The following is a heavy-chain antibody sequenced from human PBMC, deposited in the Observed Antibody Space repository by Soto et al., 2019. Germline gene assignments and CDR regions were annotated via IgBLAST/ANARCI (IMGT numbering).Heavy chain of an antibody. Sequence: SETLSLTCAVSGYSMSSGYYWGWIRQPPGKGLEWIGSIYHSGGTYYKPSLKSRVTISVDTSKNQFSLKVSSLTAADTAVYYCERGGVESMRISVVVAHYGLDVWGQGNMVTV. CDR2: IYHSGGT. CDR1: GYSMSSGYY. J-gene: IGHJ6*02. D-gene: IGHD2-15*01. V-gene: IGHV4-38-2*01. CDR3: ERGGVESMRISVVVAHYGLDV.